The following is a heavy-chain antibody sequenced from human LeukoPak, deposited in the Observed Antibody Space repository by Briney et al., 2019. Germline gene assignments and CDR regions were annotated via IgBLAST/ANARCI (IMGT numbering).Heavy chain of an antibody. J-gene: IGHJ4*02. CDR3: ATYTNSGSYFDY. Sequence: GGSLRLSCAASGFTFSIYAMSWVRQAPGKGLEWVSAISGSGGSTYYADSVKGRFTISRDNSKNTLYLQMNSLRAEDTAVYYCATYTNSGSYFDYWGQGTLVTVSS. CDR1: GFTFSIYA. CDR2: ISGSGGST. D-gene: IGHD1-26*01. V-gene: IGHV3-23*01.